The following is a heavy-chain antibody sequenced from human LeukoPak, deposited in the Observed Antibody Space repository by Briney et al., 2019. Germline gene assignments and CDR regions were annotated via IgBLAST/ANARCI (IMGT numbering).Heavy chain of an antibody. Sequence: ASVKVSCKASGYTFITYYIHWVRQAPGQGLERMGIINPNGGTTSYAQKFQGRVTMTRDTSTSTVYMELSSLRSDDTAMYYRARESPPNWFDPWGQGTLVTVSS. CDR2: INPNGGTT. J-gene: IGHJ5*02. V-gene: IGHV1-46*01. CDR3: ARESPPNWFDP. CDR1: GYTFITYY.